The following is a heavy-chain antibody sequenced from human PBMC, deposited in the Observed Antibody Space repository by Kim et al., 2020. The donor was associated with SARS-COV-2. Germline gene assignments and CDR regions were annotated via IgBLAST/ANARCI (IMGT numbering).Heavy chain of an antibody. J-gene: IGHJ6*02. Sequence: GGSLRLSCAASGFTFSSYWMSWVRQAPGKGLEWVANIKQDGSEKYYVDSVKGRFTISRDNAKNSLYLQMNSLRAEDTAVYYCARDRGKYYDFWSGYLSPPRNGMDVWGQGTTVTVSS. CDR1: GFTFSSYW. CDR2: IKQDGSEK. V-gene: IGHV3-7*01. CDR3: ARDRGKYYDFWSGYLSPPRNGMDV. D-gene: IGHD3-3*01.